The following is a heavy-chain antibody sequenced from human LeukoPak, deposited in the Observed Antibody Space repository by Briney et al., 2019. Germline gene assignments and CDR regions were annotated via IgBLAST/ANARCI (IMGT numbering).Heavy chain of an antibody. CDR1: GFTFSSYW. V-gene: IGHV3-74*01. CDR2: INSDGSST. D-gene: IGHD5-18*01. Sequence: GSLRLSCAASGFTFSSYWMHWVRQAPGKGLVWVSRINSDGSSTSYADSVKGRFTISRDNAKNTLYLQMNSLRAEDTAVYYCARVGGYSYGPPMDWGQGTLVTVSS. J-gene: IGHJ4*02. CDR3: ARVGGYSYGPPMD.